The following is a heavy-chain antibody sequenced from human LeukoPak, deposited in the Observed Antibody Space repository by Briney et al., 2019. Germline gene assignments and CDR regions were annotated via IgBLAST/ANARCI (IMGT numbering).Heavy chain of an antibody. CDR3: GRHDGGSGWPWLGIDY. CDR2: VSAYNGNT. J-gene: IGHJ4*02. CDR1: GYTFTSYG. V-gene: IGHV1-18*01. Sequence: ASVTVSCKASGYTFTSYGISWVRQAPGQGLEWMGWVSAYNGNTNYAQKFQGRVTMTTDTPTSTVYMELRSLRSDDTAVYYCGRHDGGSGWPWLGIDYWGQGTLVTVSS. D-gene: IGHD6-25*01.